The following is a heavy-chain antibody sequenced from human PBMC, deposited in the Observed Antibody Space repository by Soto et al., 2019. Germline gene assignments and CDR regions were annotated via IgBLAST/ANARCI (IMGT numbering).Heavy chain of an antibody. CDR1: GFTFSSYW. CDR3: ARDRRPYYYDSSGLYYFDY. CDR2: IKQDGSEK. D-gene: IGHD3-22*01. Sequence: EVQLVESGGGLVQPGGSLRLSCAASGFTFSSYWMSWVRQAPGKGLEWVANIKQDGSEKYYVDSVKGRFTISRENAKNPLYLQMNSLRAEDTAVYYCARDRRPYYYDSSGLYYFDYWGQGTLVTVSS. V-gene: IGHV3-7*03. J-gene: IGHJ4*02.